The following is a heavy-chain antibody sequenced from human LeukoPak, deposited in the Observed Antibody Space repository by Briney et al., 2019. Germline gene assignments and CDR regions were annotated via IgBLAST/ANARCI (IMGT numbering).Heavy chain of an antibody. J-gene: IGHJ4*02. CDR3: ARDLQGPYCGYEIGY. CDR2: ISYDGSNK. V-gene: IGHV3-30*04. D-gene: IGHD5-12*01. Sequence: GGSLRLSCAASGFTFSSYAMHWVRQAPGKGLEWVAVISYDGSNKYYADSVKGRFTISRDNSKNTLYLQMNSLRAEDTAVYYCARDLQGPYCGYEIGYWGQGTLVTVSS. CDR1: GFTFSSYA.